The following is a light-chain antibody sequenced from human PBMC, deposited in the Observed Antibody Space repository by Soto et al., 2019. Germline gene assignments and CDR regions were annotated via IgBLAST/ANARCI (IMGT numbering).Light chain of an antibody. CDR1: HDIGNY. CDR3: QHSDHLPL. J-gene: IGKJ3*01. V-gene: IGKV1-33*01. CDR2: GAF. Sequence: DIQMTQSPRYLSASIGDRVTITCQASHDIGNYLNWYQHKPGKAPNLVIYGAFNLETWVPSRFSGGGSGTDFTFTISSLRPEDIATYYCQHSDHLPLFGPGTKVDF.